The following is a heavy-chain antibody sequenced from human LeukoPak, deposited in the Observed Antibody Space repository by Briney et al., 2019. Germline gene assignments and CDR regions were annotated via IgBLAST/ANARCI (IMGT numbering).Heavy chain of an antibody. Sequence: SETLSLTCTVSGGSISSYYWSWIRQPPGKGLEWIGYIYYSGSTNYNPSLKSRVTISVDTSKNQFSLKLSSVTAADTAVYYCARGRNYDILTGNPENYFDYWGQGALVTVSS. J-gene: IGHJ4*02. CDR1: GGSISSYY. CDR3: ARGRNYDILTGNPENYFDY. V-gene: IGHV4-59*01. CDR2: IYYSGST. D-gene: IGHD3-9*01.